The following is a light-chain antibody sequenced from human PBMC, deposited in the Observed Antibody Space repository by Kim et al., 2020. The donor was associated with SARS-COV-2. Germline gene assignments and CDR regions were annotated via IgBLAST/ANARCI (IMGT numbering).Light chain of an antibody. V-gene: IGKV1-5*01. J-gene: IGKJ3*01. CDR3: QEYNSDFT. CDR1: QTISTW. Sequence: SAAGGDRVTITCRASQTISTWLAWYQQKPGKPPNALISDAASLESGVPSRFSGSGSGTEFTLTISSLQPDDFATYYCQEYNSDFTFGPGTKVDIK. CDR2: DAA.